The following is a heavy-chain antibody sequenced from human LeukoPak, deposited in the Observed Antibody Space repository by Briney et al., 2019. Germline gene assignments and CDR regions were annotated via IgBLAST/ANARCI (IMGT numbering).Heavy chain of an antibody. D-gene: IGHD2/OR15-2a*01. Sequence: GGSLRLSCAASGFTFSPYWMHWVRQAPGKGLVWVSHINGDGTTTTYADSVKGRFTISRDNAQNTLYLQMNSLRAEDTAVYYCERGTALQDNWGQGTRVTVPS. V-gene: IGHV3-74*01. CDR1: GFTFSPYW. CDR2: INGDGTTT. CDR3: ERGTALQDN. J-gene: IGHJ4*02.